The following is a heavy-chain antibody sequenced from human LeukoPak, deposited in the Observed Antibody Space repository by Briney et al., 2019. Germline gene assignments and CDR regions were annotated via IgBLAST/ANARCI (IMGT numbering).Heavy chain of an antibody. Sequence: GGSLRLSCAASGFTFSSYAMHWVRQAPGKGLEWVAVISYDGSNKYYADSVKGRFTISRDNSKNTLYLQMNSLRAEDTAVYYCAKTWRLYYGSGSYYYFDYWGQGTLVAVSS. D-gene: IGHD3-10*01. V-gene: IGHV3-30*04. CDR1: GFTFSSYA. J-gene: IGHJ4*02. CDR2: ISYDGSNK. CDR3: AKTWRLYYGSGSYYYFDY.